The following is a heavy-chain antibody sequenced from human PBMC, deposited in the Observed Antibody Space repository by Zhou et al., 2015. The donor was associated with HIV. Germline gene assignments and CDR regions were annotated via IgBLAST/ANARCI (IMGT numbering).Heavy chain of an antibody. D-gene: IGHD1-26*01. CDR1: GYTFSSYD. CDR3: ARGGWPGAKASYTFQGMDV. V-gene: IGHV1-8*02. J-gene: IGHJ6*02. CDR2: MNPYSGNS. Sequence: QVQLVQSGAEVKKPGASVKVSCKASGYTFSSYDINWVRQAQGQGLEWMGWMNPYSGNSGYAQELQGRVTMTRSTSINTAYMELRNLRFEDTAVYYCARGGWPGAKASYTFQGMDVVGPRDQSHRLL.